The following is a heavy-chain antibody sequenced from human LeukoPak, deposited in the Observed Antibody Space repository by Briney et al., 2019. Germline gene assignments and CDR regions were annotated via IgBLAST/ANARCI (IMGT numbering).Heavy chain of an antibody. V-gene: IGHV4-39*01. Sequence: PSETLSLTCTVSGGSISSSSYYWGWIRQPPGKGLEWIGSIYYSGSTYYNPSLKSRVTISVDTSKNQFSLKMSSVTAADTAVYYCARVVGSSWPIRNNWFDPWGQGTLVTVSS. CDR3: ARVVGSSWPIRNNWFDP. CDR2: IYYSGST. J-gene: IGHJ5*02. D-gene: IGHD6-13*01. CDR1: GGSISSSSYY.